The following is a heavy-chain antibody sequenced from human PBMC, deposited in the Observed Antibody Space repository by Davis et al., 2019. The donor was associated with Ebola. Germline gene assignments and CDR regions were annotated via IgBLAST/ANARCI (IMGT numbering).Heavy chain of an antibody. V-gene: IGHV1-18*01. J-gene: IGHJ5*02. Sequence: AASVKVSCKASGYTFTSYGISWVRQAPGQGLEWMGWISAYNGNTNYAQKLQGRVTMTTDTSTSTAYMELRSLSSDDTAVYYCTRGIARRRSGSWFDPWGQGTPVTVSS. CDR3: TRGIARRRSGSWFDP. CDR1: GYTFTSYG. D-gene: IGHD2-15*01. CDR2: ISAYNGNT.